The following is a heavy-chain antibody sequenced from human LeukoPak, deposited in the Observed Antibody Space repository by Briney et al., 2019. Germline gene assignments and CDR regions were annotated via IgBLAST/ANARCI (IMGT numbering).Heavy chain of an antibody. CDR2: ISGSGGST. J-gene: IGHJ5*02. CDR1: GFSFSSYA. Sequence: PGGSLRLSCAASGFSFSSYAMSWVRQAPGKGLEWVSAISGSGGSTYYADSVKGRFTISRDNSKNTLYLQMNSLRAEDTAVYYCAKGRRITIPSDWFDPWGQGTLVTVSS. V-gene: IGHV3-23*01. D-gene: IGHD3-3*01. CDR3: AKGRRITIPSDWFDP.